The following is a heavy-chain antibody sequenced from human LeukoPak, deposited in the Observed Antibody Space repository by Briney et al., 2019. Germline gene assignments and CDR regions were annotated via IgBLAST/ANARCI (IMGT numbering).Heavy chain of an antibody. J-gene: IGHJ4*02. CDR1: GFTFSSYV. CDR3: AKDLPGSYSFDY. V-gene: IGHV3-23*01. D-gene: IGHD1-26*01. CDR2: ISGRGEST. Sequence: PGGSLRLSCAASGFTFSSYVMSWVRQAPGKGLEWVSTISGRGESTYYAGSVKGRFTISRDNSKNTLSLQMNSLRAEDTAVYYCAKDLPGSYSFDYWGQGTLVTVSS.